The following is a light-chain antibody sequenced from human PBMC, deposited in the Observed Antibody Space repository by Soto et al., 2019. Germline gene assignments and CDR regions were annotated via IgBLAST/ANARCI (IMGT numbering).Light chain of an antibody. J-gene: IGLJ1*01. CDR1: SGDIGASNY. Sequence: QSVLTQPAPVSGSPGQSITISCTGTSGDIGASNYVSWYQQFPDKAPKLIIYDDSDGPSGVSTRFSGSKSGNTAARTISGLQPEDEADYYCPSYRTYRGVFGTGTPLTVL. CDR3: PSYRTYRGV. V-gene: IGLV2-14*01. CDR2: DDS.